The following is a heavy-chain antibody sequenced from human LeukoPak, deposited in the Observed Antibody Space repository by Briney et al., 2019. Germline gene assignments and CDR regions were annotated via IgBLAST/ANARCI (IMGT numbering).Heavy chain of an antibody. CDR1: GFTFSSYA. J-gene: IGHJ4*02. Sequence: GGSLRLSCAASGFTFSSYAMNWVRQAPGKELEWVSAITGSGGSTYYVDSVKGRFSISRDNSKNTVFLQMNSLRAEDTAVYYCAKGRYTYYGSGSYPDYWGQGTLVTASS. CDR2: ITGSGGST. V-gene: IGHV3-23*01. D-gene: IGHD3-10*01. CDR3: AKGRYTYYGSGSYPDY.